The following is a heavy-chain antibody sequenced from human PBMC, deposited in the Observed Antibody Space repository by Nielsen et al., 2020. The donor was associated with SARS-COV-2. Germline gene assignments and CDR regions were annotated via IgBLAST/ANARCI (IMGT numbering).Heavy chain of an antibody. V-gene: IGHV3-66*01. CDR2: INGGGST. J-gene: IGHJ6*03. CDR3: ARRVWPYYYYMDV. CDR1: GFTFSDYY. Sequence: GGSLRLSCAASGFTFSDYYMSWVRQAPGKGLEWVSVINGGGSTDYADSVKDRFSISRDNSKNTLYLQMNSLRAEDTAVYYCARRVWPYYYYMDVWGKGTTVTVSS.